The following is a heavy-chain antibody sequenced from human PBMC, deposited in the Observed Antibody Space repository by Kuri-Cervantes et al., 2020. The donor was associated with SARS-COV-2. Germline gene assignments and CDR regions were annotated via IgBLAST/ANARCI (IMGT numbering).Heavy chain of an antibody. CDR1: GYTLTELS. CDR2: FDPEDGET. CDR3: AIHTVFGVVIGRWFDP. V-gene: IGHV1-24*01. D-gene: IGHD3-3*01. J-gene: IGHJ5*02. Sequence: ASVKVSCKVSGYTLTELSMHWVRQAPGKGLEWMGGFDPEDGETIYAQKFQGRVTMTEDTSTDTAYMGLSSLRSEDTAVYYCAIHTVFGVVIGRWFDPWGQGTLVTVSS.